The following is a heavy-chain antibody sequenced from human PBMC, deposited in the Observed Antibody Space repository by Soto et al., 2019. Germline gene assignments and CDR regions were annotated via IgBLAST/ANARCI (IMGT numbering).Heavy chain of an antibody. CDR1: GFTFSSYA. D-gene: IGHD2-15*01. CDR2: ISYDGSNK. J-gene: IGHJ6*02. Sequence: LRLSCAASGFTFSSYAMHWVRQAPGKGLEWVAVISYDGSNKYYADSVKGRFTISRDNSKNTLYLQMNSLRAEDTAVYYCARDLNIVVVVAAITHYYYYGMDVWGQGTTVTVSS. V-gene: IGHV3-30-3*01. CDR3: ARDLNIVVVVAAITHYYYYGMDV.